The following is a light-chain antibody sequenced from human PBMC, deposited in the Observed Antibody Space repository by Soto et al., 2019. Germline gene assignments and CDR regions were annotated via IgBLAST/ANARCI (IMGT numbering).Light chain of an antibody. J-gene: IGKJ4*01. CDR1: QDISNY. Sequence: DIQMTQSPSSLSASVGDRVTITCQASQDISNYLNWYQQKPGKAPKLLIYDASNLETGVPSRFSGSGSGTDLTFTISSLQPEDIATYYCQQYDNLWLTFGGGTKVEIK. CDR3: QQYDNLWLT. CDR2: DAS. V-gene: IGKV1-33*01.